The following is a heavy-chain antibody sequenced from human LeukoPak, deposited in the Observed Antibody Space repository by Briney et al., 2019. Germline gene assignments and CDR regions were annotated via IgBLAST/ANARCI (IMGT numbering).Heavy chain of an antibody. D-gene: IGHD3-10*01. Sequence: GGSLRLSCAASGFTFSSYAMHWVRQAPGKGLEWAAVISYDGSNKYYADSVKGRFTISRDNSKNTLYLQMNSLRAEDTAVYYCAREGTYYFDYWGQGTLVTVSS. CDR3: AREGTYYFDY. CDR2: ISYDGSNK. V-gene: IGHV3-30-3*01. J-gene: IGHJ4*02. CDR1: GFTFSSYA.